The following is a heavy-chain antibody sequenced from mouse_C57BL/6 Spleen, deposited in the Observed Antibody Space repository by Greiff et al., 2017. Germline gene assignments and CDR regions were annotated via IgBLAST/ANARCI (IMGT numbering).Heavy chain of an antibody. J-gene: IGHJ2*01. D-gene: IGHD1-1*01. CDR2: INPSSGYT. CDR1: GYTFTSYT. CDR3: ARILPVAYYFDY. V-gene: IGHV1-4*01. Sequence: VQLQQSGAELARPGASVKMSCKASGYTFTSYTMHWVKQRPGQGLEWIGYINPSSGYTKYNQKFKDKATLTADKSSSTAYMQLSSLTSEDSAVYYCARILPVAYYFDYWGQGTTLTVSS.